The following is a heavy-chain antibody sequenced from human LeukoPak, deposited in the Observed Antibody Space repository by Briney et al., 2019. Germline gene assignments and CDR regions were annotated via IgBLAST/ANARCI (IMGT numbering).Heavy chain of an antibody. D-gene: IGHD5-12*01. CDR1: GFSVSNNY. CDR3: ARARYSGYDRSP. V-gene: IGHV3-66*01. J-gene: IGHJ5*02. CDR2: IYSGGTT. Sequence: PGGSLRLSCAASGFSVSNNYMRWFRQAPGKGLEWVSLIYSGGTTSYTDSVKGRFTISRDSSKNTLYLQMNSLRVDDTAVYYCARARYSGYDRSPWAQGTLVTVSS.